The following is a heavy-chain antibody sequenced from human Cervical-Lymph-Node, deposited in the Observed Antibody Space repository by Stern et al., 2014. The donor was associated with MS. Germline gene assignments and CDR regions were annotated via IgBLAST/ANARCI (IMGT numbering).Heavy chain of an antibody. V-gene: IGHV1-3*04. J-gene: IGHJ5*02. Sequence: QVQLVQSGAEVKKPGASVKVSCKASGYTFTKYSIHWVRQAPGQRLEWMGWIDTGNGNTQYSHKFQDRVTFTRDTSATTAYMELRSLRSEDTALYYCARDHSSSWYVEGDWFDPWGQGTLVTVSS. CDR1: GYTFTKYS. CDR2: IDTGNGNT. CDR3: ARDHSSSWYVEGDWFDP. D-gene: IGHD6-13*01.